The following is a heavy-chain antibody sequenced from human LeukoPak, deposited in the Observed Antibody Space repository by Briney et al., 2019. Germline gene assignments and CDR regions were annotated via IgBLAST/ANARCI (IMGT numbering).Heavy chain of an antibody. CDR1: GGSISSGDYY. J-gene: IGHJ5*02. Sequence: TSETLSLTCTVSGGSISSGDYYWGWIRQPPGKGLEWIGSIYYSGSTYYNPSLKSRVTISVDTSKNQFSLKLSSVTAADTAVYYCASTAYYYDSSAPPRYFGWFDPWGQGTLVTVSS. D-gene: IGHD3-22*01. V-gene: IGHV4-39*01. CDR3: ASTAYYYDSSAPPRYFGWFDP. CDR2: IYYSGST.